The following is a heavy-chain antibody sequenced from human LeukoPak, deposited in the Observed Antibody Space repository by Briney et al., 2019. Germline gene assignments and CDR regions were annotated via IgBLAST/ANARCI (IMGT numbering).Heavy chain of an antibody. J-gene: IGHJ4*02. CDR3: ARRGNWGFFDY. Sequence: SETLSITCTVSGGSINSNYWSWIRQPQGKGLEWIGYINTSGSTNYNPSLKSRVSISLDTSRNQFSLKLTSVTAADTAVYYCARRGNWGFFDYWGQGILVSVSS. V-gene: IGHV4-4*09. D-gene: IGHD7-27*01. CDR2: INTSGST. CDR1: GGSINSNY.